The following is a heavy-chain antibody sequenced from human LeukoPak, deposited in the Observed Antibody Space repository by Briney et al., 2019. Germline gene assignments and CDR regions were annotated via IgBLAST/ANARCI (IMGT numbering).Heavy chain of an antibody. D-gene: IGHD2-8*02. Sequence: PGGSLRLSCAASGFTFSGYDMHWVRQATGKGLEWVSRIGTAGDTYYAVSVKGRFTISRENAKNSLYLQMNRLRDGDTAVHYCARESGGTFWYFDLWGRGTPVTVSS. CDR1: GFTFSGYD. V-gene: IGHV3-13*01. J-gene: IGHJ2*01. CDR2: IGTAGDT. CDR3: ARESGGTFWYFDL.